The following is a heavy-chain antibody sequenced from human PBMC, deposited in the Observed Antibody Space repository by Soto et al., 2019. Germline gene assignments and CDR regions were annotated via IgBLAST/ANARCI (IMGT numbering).Heavy chain of an antibody. CDR2: IYYSGST. D-gene: IGHD3-3*01. CDR1: GGSISSSSYY. CDR3: GSIFGGVITRLDY. J-gene: IGHJ4*02. Sequence: SETLSLTCTVSGGSISSSSYYWGWIRQPPGKGLEWIGSIYYSGSTYYNPSLKSRVTISVDTSKNQFSLKLSSVTAADTAVYYCGSIFGGVITRLDYWGQGTLVTVSS. V-gene: IGHV4-39*01.